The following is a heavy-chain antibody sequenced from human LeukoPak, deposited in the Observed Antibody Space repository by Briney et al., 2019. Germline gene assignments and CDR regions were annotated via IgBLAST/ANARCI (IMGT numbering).Heavy chain of an antibody. CDR1: GYTFTGYY. Sequence: ASVKVSCKASGYTFTGYYMHWVRQAPGQELEWMGWINPNSGGTNYAQKFQGRVTMTRDTSISTAYMELSRLRSDDTAVYYCARDFWDYGDYPTNAFDIWGQGTMVTVSS. D-gene: IGHD4-17*01. CDR2: INPNSGGT. CDR3: ARDFWDYGDYPTNAFDI. V-gene: IGHV1-2*02. J-gene: IGHJ3*02.